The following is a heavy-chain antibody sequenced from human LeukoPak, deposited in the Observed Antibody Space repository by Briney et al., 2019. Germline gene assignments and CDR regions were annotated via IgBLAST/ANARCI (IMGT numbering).Heavy chain of an antibody. D-gene: IGHD3-10*01. V-gene: IGHV4-39*01. CDR1: GGSISSSSYY. CDR2: IYYSGST. CDR3: ASVRRGFGESSKYYSYYYMHV. J-gene: IGHJ6*03. Sequence: SETLSLTCTVSGGSISSSSYYWGWIRQPPGKGREWIGNIYYSGSTYYNPSLKSRVTISVDTSNNQFSLKLSAVTAADTAVYYCASVRRGFGESSKYYSYYYMHVWGNGTTVTIAS.